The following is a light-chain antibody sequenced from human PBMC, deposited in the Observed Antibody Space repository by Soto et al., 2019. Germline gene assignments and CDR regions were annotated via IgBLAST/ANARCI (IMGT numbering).Light chain of an antibody. CDR2: DTS. V-gene: IGLV7-46*01. J-gene: IGLJ2*01. CDR1: TGAVTSNHH. Sequence: QAVVTQEPSLTVSPGGTVTLTCGSSTGAVTSNHHPYWFQQKAGQAPRTLIYDTSNKHSWTPARFSCYLLGDKAALTLSGAQPEDEAQYYCLLSYNAARVFGGGTKLTVL. CDR3: LLSYNAARV.